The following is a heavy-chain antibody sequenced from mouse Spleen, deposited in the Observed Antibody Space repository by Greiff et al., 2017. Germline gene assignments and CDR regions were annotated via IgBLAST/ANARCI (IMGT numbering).Heavy chain of an antibody. Sequence: EVKLMESGGGLVKPGGSLKLSCAASGFTFSSYAMSWVRQTPEKRLEWVATISSGGSYTYYPDSVKGRFTISRDNAKNTLYLQMSSLRSEDTAMYYCARQRNWDRPCFDYWGQGTTLTVSS. J-gene: IGHJ2*01. D-gene: IGHD4-1*01. CDR2: ISSGGSYT. CDR3: ARQRNWDRPCFDY. V-gene: IGHV5-9-3*01. CDR1: GFTFSSYA.